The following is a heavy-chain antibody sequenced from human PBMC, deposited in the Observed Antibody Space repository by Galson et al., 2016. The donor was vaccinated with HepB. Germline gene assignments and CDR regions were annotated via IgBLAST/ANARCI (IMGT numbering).Heavy chain of an antibody. Sequence: SLRLSCAASGFTFSSYSMNWVRQAPGKGLEWVSSISSSSSYMYYADSVKGRFTISRDNAKNSLYLQMNSLRGEDTAVYYCARGPEWHSSSWSWFDYWGQGTLVTVSS. CDR2: ISSSSSYM. J-gene: IGHJ4*02. D-gene: IGHD6-13*01. V-gene: IGHV3-21*01. CDR1: GFTFSSYS. CDR3: ARGPEWHSSSWSWFDY.